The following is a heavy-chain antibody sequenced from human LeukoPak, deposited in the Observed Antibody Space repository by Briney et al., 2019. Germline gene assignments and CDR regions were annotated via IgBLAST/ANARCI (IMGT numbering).Heavy chain of an antibody. CDR1: GASISSPNW. D-gene: IGHD1-26*01. V-gene: IGHV4-4*02. CDR2: IFHSGNT. J-gene: IGHJ4*02. CDR3: AGFPVQLLVGSDF. Sequence: SGTLSLTCGVSGASISSPNWWTWVRQPPGKGLEWIGQIFHSGNTNYNPSLKSRVSMSLDKSQNQFSLTLKSVTVADTAVYYCAGFPVQLLVGSDFWGQGSLVIVSS.